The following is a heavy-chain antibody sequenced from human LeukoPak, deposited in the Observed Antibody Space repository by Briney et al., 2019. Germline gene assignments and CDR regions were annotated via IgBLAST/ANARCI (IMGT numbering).Heavy chain of an antibody. J-gene: IGHJ4*02. D-gene: IGHD6-25*01. Sequence: QTGGSLRLSCAASGFTFSSYEMNWVRQAPGKGLEWLANIGGDGRRKFYEDSVEGRFTISRDNAESSLYLQMNNLRVEDTAVYYCARDAGWRLLDYWGRGTQVTVSS. CDR3: ARDAGWRLLDY. CDR2: IGGDGRRK. CDR1: GFTFSSYE. V-gene: IGHV3-7*01.